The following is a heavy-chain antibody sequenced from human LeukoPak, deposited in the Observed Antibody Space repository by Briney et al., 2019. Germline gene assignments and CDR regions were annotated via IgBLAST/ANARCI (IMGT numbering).Heavy chain of an antibody. D-gene: IGHD3-10*01. Sequence: SETLSLTCSVSGDSISIYYWSWIRQPPGKGLEWIGYIYNSGSTNYNPSLKSRVTISVDTSKNQFSLELTSVTAADTAVYYCARMDDVYYYGSRTISPGWVDPWGQGTLVTVSS. J-gene: IGHJ5*02. CDR3: ARMDDVYYYGSRTISPGWVDP. V-gene: IGHV4-59*12. CDR1: GDSISIYY. CDR2: IYNSGST.